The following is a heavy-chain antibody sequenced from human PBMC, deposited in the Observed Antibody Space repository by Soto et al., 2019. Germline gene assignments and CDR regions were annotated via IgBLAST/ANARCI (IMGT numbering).Heavy chain of an antibody. D-gene: IGHD3-3*01. CDR3: ARMYYEDFGVVTLDAFDI. CDR1: GGSISSGGYY. Sequence: QVQLQESGPGLVKPSQTLSLTCTVSGGSISSGGYYWSWIRQHPGKGLEWIGYIYYSGATYYNPSLKSRVTIAVDTSKNQFSLKLSSVTAADTAVYYCARMYYEDFGVVTLDAFDIWGQGTMVTVSS. CDR2: IYYSGAT. J-gene: IGHJ3*02. V-gene: IGHV4-31*03.